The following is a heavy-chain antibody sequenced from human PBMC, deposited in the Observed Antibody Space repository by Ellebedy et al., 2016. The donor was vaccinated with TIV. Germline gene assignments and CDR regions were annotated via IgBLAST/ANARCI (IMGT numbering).Heavy chain of an antibody. V-gene: IGHV4-34*01. CDR2: INHSGST. Sequence: SETLSLXXAVYGGSFSGYYWSWIRQPPGKGLEWIGEINHSGSTNYNPSLKSRVTISVDTSKNQFSLKLSSVTAADTAVYYCAKSLHYSTSSFFDFWGQGTRVTASS. CDR1: GGSFSGYY. J-gene: IGHJ4*02. D-gene: IGHD6-6*01. CDR3: AKSLHYSTSSFFDF.